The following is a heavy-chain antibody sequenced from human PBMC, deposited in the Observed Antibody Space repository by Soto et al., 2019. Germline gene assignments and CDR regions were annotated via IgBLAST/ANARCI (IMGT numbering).Heavy chain of an antibody. D-gene: IGHD2-8*01. CDR2: ISVYTGNT. Sequence: ASVKVSCKSSGYTFTSYGVSWVRQAPGQGLEWLGWISVYTGNTKQAQKFQDRVTLTTEASTSTAYLELRSLRSDGTAVYYCARDRCTTAKCYTQHFDVWRQGTTVTVCS. V-gene: IGHV1-18*04. CDR1: GYTFTSYG. CDR3: ARDRCTTAKCYTQHFDV. J-gene: IGHJ6*02.